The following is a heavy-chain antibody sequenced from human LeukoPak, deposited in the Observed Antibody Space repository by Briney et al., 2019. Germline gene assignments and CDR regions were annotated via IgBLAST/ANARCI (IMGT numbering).Heavy chain of an antibody. CDR1: GYTLTELS. D-gene: IGHD3-22*01. J-gene: IGHJ4*02. CDR2: FDPEDGET. CDR3: ATDPAAYYYDSSGPY. V-gene: IGHV1-24*01. Sequence: ASVKVSCKVSGYTLTELSMHWVRQAPGKGLEWMGGFDPEDGETIYAQKFQGRVTMTEDTSTDTAYMELSSLRSEGTAVYYCATDPAAYYYDSSGPYWGQGTLVTVSS.